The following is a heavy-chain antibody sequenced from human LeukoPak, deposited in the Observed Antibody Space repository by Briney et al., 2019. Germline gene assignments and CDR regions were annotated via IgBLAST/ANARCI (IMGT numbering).Heavy chain of an antibody. V-gene: IGHV1-18*01. Sequence: ASVKVSCKASGYTFTNYGISWVRQAPGQGLVWMGWISAYNGNTNYAQKLQGRVTMTTDTSTSTAYMELRSLRSDDTAVYYCARGINYDFWSGYYFGYNWFDPWGQGTLVTVSS. D-gene: IGHD3-3*01. CDR3: ARGINYDFWSGYYFGYNWFDP. J-gene: IGHJ5*02. CDR1: GYTFTNYG. CDR2: ISAYNGNT.